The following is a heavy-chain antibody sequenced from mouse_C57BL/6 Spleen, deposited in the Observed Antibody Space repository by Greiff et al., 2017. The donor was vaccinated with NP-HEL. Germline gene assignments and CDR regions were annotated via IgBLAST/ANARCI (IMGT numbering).Heavy chain of an antibody. CDR1: GYTFTDYE. CDR3: TRLRSNHYFDY. J-gene: IGHJ2*01. D-gene: IGHD2-5*01. Sequence: VQLQQSGAELVRPGASVTLSCKASGYTFTDYEMHWVKQTPVHGLEWIGAIDPETGGTAYNQKFKGKAILTADKSSSTAYMELRSLTSEDSAVYYCTRLRSNHYFDYWGQGTTLTVSS. CDR2: IDPETGGT. V-gene: IGHV1-15*01.